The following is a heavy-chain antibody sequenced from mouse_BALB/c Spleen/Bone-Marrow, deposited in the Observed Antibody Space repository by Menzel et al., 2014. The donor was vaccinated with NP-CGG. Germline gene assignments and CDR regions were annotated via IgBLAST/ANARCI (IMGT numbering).Heavy chain of an antibody. V-gene: IGHV14-3*02. Sequence: EVQLQQSGAELVKPGASVKLSCTASGFNIKDTYMHWVQQRPDQGLEWIGRIDPANGNTKYNPKFQGKATITSDTSSNTAYLQLSSLTSGDTAVYYCGGWEDYWGQGTTLTVSS. D-gene: IGHD4-1*01. CDR2: IDPANGNT. CDR1: GFNIKDTY. CDR3: GGWEDY. J-gene: IGHJ2*01.